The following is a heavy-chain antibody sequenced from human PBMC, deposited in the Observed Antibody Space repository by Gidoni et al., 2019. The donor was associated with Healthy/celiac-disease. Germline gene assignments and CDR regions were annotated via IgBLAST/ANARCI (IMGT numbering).Heavy chain of an antibody. CDR2: IYTSGST. Sequence: QVQLQESGPGLVKPSETLSLTCTVSGGSISSYYWSWRRPPAGKVLEWIGRIYTSGSTNYNPSLKSRVTMSVDTSKNQFSLKLSSVTAADTAVYYCARERGQIGDFWSGYHNYYYYYGMDVWGQGTTVTVSS. D-gene: IGHD3-3*01. J-gene: IGHJ6*02. CDR1: GGSISSYY. V-gene: IGHV4-4*07. CDR3: ARERGQIGDFWSGYHNYYYYYGMDV.